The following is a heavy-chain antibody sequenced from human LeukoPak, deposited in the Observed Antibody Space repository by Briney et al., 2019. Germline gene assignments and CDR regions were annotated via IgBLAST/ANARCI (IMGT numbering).Heavy chain of an antibody. CDR3: ARASTAMPSGAFDI. CDR1: GGTFSSYA. CDR2: IIPISGTA. V-gene: IGHV1-69*05. D-gene: IGHD5-18*01. Sequence: SVKVSCKASGGTFSSYAISWVRQAPGQGLEWMGGIIPISGTANYAQKFQGRVTITTDESTSTAYMELSSLRSEDTAVYYCARASTAMPSGAFDIWGQGTMVTVSS. J-gene: IGHJ3*02.